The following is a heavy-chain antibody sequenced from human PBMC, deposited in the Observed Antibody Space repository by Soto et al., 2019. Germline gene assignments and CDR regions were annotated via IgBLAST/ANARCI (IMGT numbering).Heavy chain of an antibody. J-gene: IGHJ6*02. D-gene: IGHD2-21*02. V-gene: IGHV4-59*01. Sequence: SETLSLTCTVSGGSIGGYYWSWIRQPPGKGLEWIGYMYNTGSTVYNPSFKSRVTISVDTSKNQFSLKLNSVSAADTAVYYCARDLWGYCGTDCYPLDVWGQGTTVTVS. CDR3: ARDLWGYCGTDCYPLDV. CDR2: MYNTGST. CDR1: GGSIGGYY.